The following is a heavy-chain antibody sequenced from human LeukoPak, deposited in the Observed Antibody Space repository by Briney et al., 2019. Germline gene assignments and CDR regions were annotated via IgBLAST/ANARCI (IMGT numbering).Heavy chain of an antibody. D-gene: IGHD4-23*01. CDR1: GYTFTGYY. J-gene: IGHJ3*02. CDR2: INPNSGGT. CDR3: ASTEGDDYGGKQLDAFDI. Sequence: ASVKVSCKASGYTFTGYYMHWVRQAPGQGLEWMGWINPNSGGTNYAQKFQGRVTMTRDTSISTAYMELSRLRSDDTAVYYCASTEGDDYGGKQLDAFDIWGQGTMVTVSS. V-gene: IGHV1-2*02.